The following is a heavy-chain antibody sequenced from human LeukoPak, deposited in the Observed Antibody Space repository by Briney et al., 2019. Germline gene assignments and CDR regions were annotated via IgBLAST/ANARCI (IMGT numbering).Heavy chain of an antibody. Sequence: SETLPLTCAVYGGSFSGYYWSWIRQPPGKGLEWIGEINHSGSTNYNPSLKSRVTISVDTSKNQFSLKLSSVTAADTAVYYCARARGAMATDDAFDIWGQGTMVTVSS. CDR1: GGSFSGYY. J-gene: IGHJ3*02. D-gene: IGHD5-18*01. CDR2: INHSGST. V-gene: IGHV4-34*01. CDR3: ARARGAMATDDAFDI.